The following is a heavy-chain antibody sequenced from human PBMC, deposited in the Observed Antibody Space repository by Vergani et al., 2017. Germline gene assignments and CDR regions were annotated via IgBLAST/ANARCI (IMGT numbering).Heavy chain of an antibody. J-gene: IGHJ6*02. Sequence: EVQLVESGGGLVKPGGSLRLSCAASGFTFSSYSMNWVRQAPGKGLEWVSSISSSSSYIYYADSVKGRFTISRDNAKNSLYLQMNSMRAEDTAVYYCARDPAEPPYDYYGMDVWGQGTTVTVSS. CDR1: GFTFSSYS. CDR3: ARDPAEPPYDYYGMDV. V-gene: IGHV3-21*01. CDR2: ISSSSSYI.